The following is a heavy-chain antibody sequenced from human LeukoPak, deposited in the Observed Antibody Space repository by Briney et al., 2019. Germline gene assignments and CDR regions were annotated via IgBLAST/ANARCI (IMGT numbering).Heavy chain of an antibody. J-gene: IGHJ4*02. CDR1: GFTFSSYS. Sequence: GGSLRLSCAASGFTFSSYSMNWVRQAPGKGLEWVSSISSSSYIYYADSVKGRFTISRDNAKNSLYLQMNSLRAEDTAVYYCARAQYGSGRGDYWGQGTLVTVSS. V-gene: IGHV3-21*01. CDR3: ARAQYGSGRGDY. D-gene: IGHD3-10*01. CDR2: ISSSSYI.